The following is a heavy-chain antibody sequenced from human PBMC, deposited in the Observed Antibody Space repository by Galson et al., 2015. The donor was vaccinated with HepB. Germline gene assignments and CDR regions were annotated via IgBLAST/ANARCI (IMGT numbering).Heavy chain of an antibody. J-gene: IGHJ4*02. CDR1: GFSFGDYA. V-gene: IGHV3-49*03. CDR3: TRDEDYEYLWGSWFEY. CDR2: IRSKGYGATT. D-gene: IGHD3-16*01. Sequence: SLRLSCAASGFSFGDYAMTWFRQAPGKGLEWVGFIRSKGYGATTDYAASVRGRFTISRDDSRSIAYRQMNSLKTEDTAVYYCTRDEDYEYLWGSWFEYWGQGTLATVSS.